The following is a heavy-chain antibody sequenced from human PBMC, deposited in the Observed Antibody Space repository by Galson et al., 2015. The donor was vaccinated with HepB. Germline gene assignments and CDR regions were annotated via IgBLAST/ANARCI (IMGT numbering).Heavy chain of an antibody. CDR2: ISRNGGST. J-gene: IGHJ4*02. D-gene: IGHD3-22*01. Sequence: SLRLSCAASGFSFSSYAMHWVRQAPGKGLEYVSVISRNGGSTYYADSVKGRFTIPRDNSKNTLYLQMSSLRDEDTAVYYCAKDPYNSSGYYYPPDYWGQGTLVTVSS. V-gene: IGHV3-64D*06. CDR3: AKDPYNSSGYYYPPDY. CDR1: GFSFSSYA.